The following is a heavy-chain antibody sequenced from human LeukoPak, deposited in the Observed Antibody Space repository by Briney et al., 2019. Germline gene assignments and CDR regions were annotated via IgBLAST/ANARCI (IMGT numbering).Heavy chain of an antibody. Sequence: SETLSLTCAVHGGSFSAYYWSWIRQPPGKGLEWIGQINHSGSTNYNPSLKSRVTISVDTSKNQFSLNLISVTAADTAVYYCARGPLVGFDYWGQGTLVTVSS. CDR3: ARGPLVGFDY. CDR2: INHSGST. J-gene: IGHJ4*02. D-gene: IGHD6-13*01. V-gene: IGHV4-34*01. CDR1: GGSFSAYY.